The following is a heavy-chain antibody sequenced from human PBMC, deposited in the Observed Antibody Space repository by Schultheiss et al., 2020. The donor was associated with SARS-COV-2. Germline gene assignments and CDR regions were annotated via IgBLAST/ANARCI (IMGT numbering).Heavy chain of an antibody. CDR2: IRSKANSYAT. D-gene: IGHD3-3*01. V-gene: IGHV3-73*01. Sequence: GESLKISCAASGFTFSGSAMHWVRQASGKGLEWVGRIRSKANSYATAYAASVKGRFTISRDNSKNTLYLQMNSLRAEDTAVYYCAKTDYDFWSGYYTGFDYWGQGTLVTVSS. CDR3: AKTDYDFWSGYYTGFDY. CDR1: GFTFSGSA. J-gene: IGHJ4*02.